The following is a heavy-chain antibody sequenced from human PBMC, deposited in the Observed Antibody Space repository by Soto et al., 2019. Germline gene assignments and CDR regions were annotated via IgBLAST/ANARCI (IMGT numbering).Heavy chain of an antibody. J-gene: IGHJ6*02. V-gene: IGHV4-31*03. CDR1: GGSISSGGYY. D-gene: IGHD3-3*01. Sequence: QVQLQESGPGLVKPSQTLSLTCTVSGGSISSGGYYWSWIRQHPGKGLEWIGYIYYSGSTYYNPSLTSRVTISVDTSKNQFSLKLSSVTAADTAVYYCARSYYDFWSGRRDYGMDVWGQGTTVTFSS. CDR3: ARSYYDFWSGRRDYGMDV. CDR2: IYYSGST.